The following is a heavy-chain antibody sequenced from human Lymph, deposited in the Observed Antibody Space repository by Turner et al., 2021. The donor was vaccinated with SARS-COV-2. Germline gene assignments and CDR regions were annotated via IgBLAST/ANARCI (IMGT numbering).Heavy chain of an antibody. J-gene: IGHJ2*01. D-gene: IGHD6-19*01. V-gene: IGHV4-39*01. CDR1: AGSIRRSSYY. Sequence: QLQLQESGPGLVKPSETLSLTCTVPAGSIRRSSYYWGWIRQPPGKGLEWIGSHYYSGSTYYNPSLKSRVTISVDTSKNQFSLKLSSVTAADTAVYYGARRRQWLVHWYFDLWGRGTLVTVSS. CDR2: HYYSGST. CDR3: ARRRQWLVHWYFDL.